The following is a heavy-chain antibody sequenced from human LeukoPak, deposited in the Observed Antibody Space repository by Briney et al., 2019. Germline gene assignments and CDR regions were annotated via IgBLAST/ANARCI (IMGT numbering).Heavy chain of an antibody. V-gene: IGHV3-21*01. CDR3: ARDGCSGGSCSFDYGMDV. J-gene: IGHJ6*02. Sequence: PGGSLRLSCAASGFTFSIFSMNWVRQAPGKGLEWVSSISSSSSYIYYADSVKGRFTISRDNAKNSLYLQMNSLRAEDTAVYYCARDGCSGGSCSFDYGMDVWGQGTTVTVSS. CDR1: GFTFSIFS. CDR2: ISSSSSYI. D-gene: IGHD2-15*01.